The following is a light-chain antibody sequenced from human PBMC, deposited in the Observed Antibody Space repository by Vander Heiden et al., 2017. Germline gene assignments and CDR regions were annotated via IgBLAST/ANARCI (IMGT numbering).Light chain of an antibody. CDR1: EPIVTY. Sequence: DVQVTQSPSSLSASVGDTITITCRSSEPIVTYLDWYQLKRGEPPRLLIYGASTLQRGVPPRFSGSRSGTHFTLTVNTLQPEDFAVYFCQQSNKVPYTFGEGTKLQ. V-gene: IGKV1-39*01. CDR3: QQSNKVPYT. CDR2: GAS. J-gene: IGKJ2*01.